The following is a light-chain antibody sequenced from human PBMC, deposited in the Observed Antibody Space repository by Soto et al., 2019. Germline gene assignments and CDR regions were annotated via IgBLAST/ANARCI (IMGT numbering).Light chain of an antibody. V-gene: IGKV1-39*01. CDR3: QQSYSSLTWT. CDR1: QSINRY. J-gene: IGKJ1*01. CDR2: AAS. Sequence: DIQMTQSPSSLSASVGDRVTITCRASQSINRYLNWYQQKPGKAPKLLIYAASSLQSGVPSRFSGRGSGTDFTLTISRLQPEDFATYYCQQSYSSLTWTFGQGTKVEIK.